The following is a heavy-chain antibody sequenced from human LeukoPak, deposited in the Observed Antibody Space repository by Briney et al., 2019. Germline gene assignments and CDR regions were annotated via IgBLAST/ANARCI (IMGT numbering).Heavy chain of an antibody. CDR2: IRYDGSNK. CDR3: AKDVIPSEAFDI. Sequence: PGGSLRLSCAASGFSISSYGMHWVRQAPGKGLEWVAFIRYDGSNKYYADSVKGRFTISRDNSKNTLYLQMNSLRAEDTAVYYCAKDVIPSEAFDIWGQGTMVTVSS. CDR1: GFSISSYG. D-gene: IGHD2-21*01. J-gene: IGHJ3*02. V-gene: IGHV3-30*02.